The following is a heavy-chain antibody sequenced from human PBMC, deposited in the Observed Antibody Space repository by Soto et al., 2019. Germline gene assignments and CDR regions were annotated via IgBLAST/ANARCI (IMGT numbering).Heavy chain of an antibody. V-gene: IGHV3-13*04. CDR2: IGIVGDT. Sequence: PGGSLRLSCAASGFTFITYDMHWVRQPTGKGLEWVSAIGIVGDTYYADSVKGRFTISRDNAKNSLYLQMNSLRAEDTAVYYCAVQTGSYLPYSYGMDVWGQGTTVTVSS. D-gene: IGHD1-26*01. J-gene: IGHJ6*02. CDR1: GFTFITYD. CDR3: AVQTGSYLPYSYGMDV.